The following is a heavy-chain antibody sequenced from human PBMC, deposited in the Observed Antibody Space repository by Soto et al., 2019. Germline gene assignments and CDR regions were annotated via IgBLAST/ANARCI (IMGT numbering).Heavy chain of an antibody. Sequence: GASVQVSCTASGYTFTSYYMHWVRQAPGQGLEWMGIINPSGGSTNYAQKFQGRVTITADESTSTAYMELSSLRSEETAVYYCAMECIAVAGTHGMDVWGQGTPVTVSS. CDR1: GYTFTSYY. CDR2: INPSGGST. J-gene: IGHJ6*02. V-gene: IGHV1-46*01. D-gene: IGHD6-19*01. CDR3: AMECIAVAGTHGMDV.